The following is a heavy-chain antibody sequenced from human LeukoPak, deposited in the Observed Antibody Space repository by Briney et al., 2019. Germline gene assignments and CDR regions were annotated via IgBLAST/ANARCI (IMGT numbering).Heavy chain of an antibody. Sequence: GGSLRLSCAASGSTFSGHGMHWVRQAPGKGLEWVAVIWYDGTKKYYADSVKGRFTISRDNSKNTLYLQMNSLRAEDTAVYYCARDLVSGDWGQGTMVTVSS. D-gene: IGHD3-10*01. J-gene: IGHJ3*01. CDR2: IWYDGTKK. CDR3: ARDLVSGD. CDR1: GSTFSGHG. V-gene: IGHV3-33*01.